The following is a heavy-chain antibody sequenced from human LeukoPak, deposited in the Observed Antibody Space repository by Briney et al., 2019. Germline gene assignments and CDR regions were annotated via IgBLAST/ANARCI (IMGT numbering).Heavy chain of an antibody. CDR1: GFTFDDYG. Sequence: PGGSLRLPCAASGFTFDDYGMSWVRQAPGKGLEWVSGINWNGGSTGYADSVKGRFTISRDNAKNSLYLQMSSLRAEDTASYYCARDLRHPDAFDIWGQGTMVTVSS. J-gene: IGHJ3*02. V-gene: IGHV3-20*04. CDR2: INWNGGST. CDR3: ARDLRHPDAFDI. D-gene: IGHD6-25*01.